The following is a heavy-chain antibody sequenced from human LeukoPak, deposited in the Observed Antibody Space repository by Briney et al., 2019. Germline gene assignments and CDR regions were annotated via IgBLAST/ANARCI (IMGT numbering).Heavy chain of an antibody. V-gene: IGHV4-34*01. CDR2: INHSGST. CDR1: GGSFSGYY. CDR3: TRLSNGGTGGRLFDY. Sequence: PSETLSLTCAVYGGSFSGYYWSWIRQPPGKGLEWIGEINHSGSTNYNPSLKSRVTISVDTSKNQFSPKLTSVTAADTAIYYCTRLSNGGTGGRLFDYWGQGTLVTVSS. D-gene: IGHD1-1*01. J-gene: IGHJ4*02.